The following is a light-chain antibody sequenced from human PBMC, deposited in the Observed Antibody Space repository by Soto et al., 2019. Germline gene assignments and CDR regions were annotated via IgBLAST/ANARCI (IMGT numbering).Light chain of an antibody. V-gene: IGKV3-20*01. CDR3: QQYGSSPIT. J-gene: IGKJ5*01. Sequence: EIVLTQSPGTLSLSPGERATLSCGASQSVTSSYLAWYQQKPGQAPRLLIYGAYSRATGIPDRFSGSGSGTDFTLTISRLEPEDFALDYCQQYGSSPITFGQGTRLEIK. CDR2: GAY. CDR1: QSVTSSY.